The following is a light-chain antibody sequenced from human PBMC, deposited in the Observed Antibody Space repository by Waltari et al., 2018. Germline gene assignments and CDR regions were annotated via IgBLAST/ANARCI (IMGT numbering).Light chain of an antibody. CDR2: SAS. Sequence: EVVMTQSPATLSVSPGERVTLSCRASQSVGNDLAWYQQRPGQAPRLLIYSASTRAIGIPASFSGSWSGTEFTLTISGMESDDFSVYYCQHYHDWPPGAFGPGTKVD. V-gene: IGKV3-15*01. J-gene: IGKJ3*01. CDR3: QHYHDWPPGA. CDR1: QSVGND.